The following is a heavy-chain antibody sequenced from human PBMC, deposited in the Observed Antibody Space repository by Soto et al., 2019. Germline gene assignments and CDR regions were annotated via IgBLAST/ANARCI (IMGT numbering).Heavy chain of an antibody. J-gene: IGHJ6*03. Sequence: QVQLVQSGAEVRKPGDSVTVACRSSGDSFNDYYIHWVRQAPGQGFEWMGWINTNGGVKNYAQKYQDWVRMTRETSIRTVYVQLSRLRSDDMAVYYCARESGGATATLDYYDFYMDVWGTGTMVTVSS. V-gene: IGHV1-2*04. CDR3: ARESGGATATLDYYDFYMDV. D-gene: IGHD5-12*01. CDR1: GDSFNDYY. CDR2: INTNGGVK.